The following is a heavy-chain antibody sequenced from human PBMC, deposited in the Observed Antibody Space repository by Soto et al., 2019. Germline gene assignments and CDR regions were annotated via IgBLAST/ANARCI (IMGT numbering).Heavy chain of an antibody. CDR3: AHSEDSYGSNYYYGMDV. CDR1: GFSLSTSGVG. J-gene: IGHJ6*02. Sequence: QITLKESGPPLVKPTQTLTLTCTFSGFSLSTSGVGVGWIRQPPGKALEWLALIYWDDDKRYSPSLKSRLTITKDTSKNQVVLTMTNMDPVDTATYYCAHSEDSYGSNYYYGMDVWGQGTTVTVSS. V-gene: IGHV2-5*02. D-gene: IGHD5-18*01. CDR2: IYWDDDK.